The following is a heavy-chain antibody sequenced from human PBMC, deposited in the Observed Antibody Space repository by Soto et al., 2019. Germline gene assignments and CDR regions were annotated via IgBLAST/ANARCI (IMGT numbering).Heavy chain of an antibody. CDR3: AKHFVNGEVDY. CDR2: ISGSGGST. D-gene: IGHD3-10*01. Sequence: EVQLLESGGGLVQPGGSLRLSCAASGFTFSSYAMSWVRQAPGKGLEWGSIISGSGGSTYYADSVKGRFTISRDNSMNTLYLQMNSLTAEDTAVYYCAKHFVNGEVDYWGQGTLVTVSS. J-gene: IGHJ4*02. V-gene: IGHV3-23*01. CDR1: GFTFSSYA.